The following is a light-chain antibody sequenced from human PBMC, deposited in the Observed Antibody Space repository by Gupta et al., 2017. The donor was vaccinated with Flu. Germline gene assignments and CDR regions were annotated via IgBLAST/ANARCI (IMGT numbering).Light chain of an antibody. CDR3: QQSYSTPH. Sequence: DIQMTQSPSSLSASVGDRVTITCRASQSISSYLNWYQQKPGKAPKLLIYAASSLQSGVPSRFSGSGSGTDFTLSISRRQHEDFATYYWQQSYSTPHFGGGTKVEIK. CDR1: QSISSY. CDR2: AAS. J-gene: IGKJ4*01. V-gene: IGKV1-39*01.